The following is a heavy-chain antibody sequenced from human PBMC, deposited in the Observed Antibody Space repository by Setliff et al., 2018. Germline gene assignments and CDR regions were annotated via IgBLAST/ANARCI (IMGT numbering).Heavy chain of an antibody. CDR2: VSYGGST. V-gene: IGHV4-59*08. CDR3: ARTGTTYYYSCMDV. CDR1: GAAISTYH. D-gene: IGHD3-22*01. Sequence: PSETLSLTCAVSGAAISTYHWSWLRQLPGKGLEWIGYVSYGGSTKYNPSLESRVTISLDAPKNQFSLKLTSVTAADTAVYYCARTGTTYYYSCMDVWGKGTTVTVSS. J-gene: IGHJ6*03.